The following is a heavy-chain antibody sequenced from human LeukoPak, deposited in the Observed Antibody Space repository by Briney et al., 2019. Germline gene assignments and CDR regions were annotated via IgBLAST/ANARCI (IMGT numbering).Heavy chain of an antibody. Sequence: GGSLRLSCAASGFTFSSYAMSWVRQAPGKGLEWVSAISGSGGSTYYADSVKGRFTISRDNFKNTLYLQMNSLRAEDTAVYYCAKGPYYYDSSGYGFDPWGQGTLVTASS. CDR2: ISGSGGST. D-gene: IGHD3-22*01. CDR3: AKGPYYYDSSGYGFDP. CDR1: GFTFSSYA. V-gene: IGHV3-23*01. J-gene: IGHJ5*02.